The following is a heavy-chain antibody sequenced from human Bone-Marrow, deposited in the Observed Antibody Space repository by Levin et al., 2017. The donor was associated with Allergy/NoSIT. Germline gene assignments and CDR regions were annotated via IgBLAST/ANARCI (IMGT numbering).Heavy chain of an antibody. Sequence: PGGSLRLSCAASGFTFSNYYMNWVRQTPGKGLEWVSSISSTGSDIYSADSVNGRFTISRDNTKNFLYLQMNSLRAEDTAVYYCARGWSGVDVWGKGTTVTVSS. D-gene: IGHD3-3*01. CDR1: GFTFSNYY. CDR3: ARGWSGVDV. V-gene: IGHV3-21*06. CDR2: ISSTGSDI. J-gene: IGHJ6*04.